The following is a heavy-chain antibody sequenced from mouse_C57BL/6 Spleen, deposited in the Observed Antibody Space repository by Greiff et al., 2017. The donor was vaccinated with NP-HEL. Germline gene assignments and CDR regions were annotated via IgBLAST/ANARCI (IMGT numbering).Heavy chain of an antibody. CDR3: ARYRNIYYYYFDY. CDR2: IYPEDGDT. CDR1: GYDISGYC. J-gene: IGHJ2*01. V-gene: IGHV1-80*01. D-gene: IGHD2-12*01. Sequence: QVQLQQSGAELVKPGASVKISCKASGYDISGYCMNWVKQRPGQGLEWIGRIYPEDGDTNYAGKFKGKATIPADTSSNTAYMQLSSLTSEDAAVYCCARYRNIYYYYFDYWGQGTTVTVSS.